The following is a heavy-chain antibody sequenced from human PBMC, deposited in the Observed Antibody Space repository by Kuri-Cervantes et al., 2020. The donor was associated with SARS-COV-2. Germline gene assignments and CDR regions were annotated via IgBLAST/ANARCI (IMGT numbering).Heavy chain of an antibody. CDR1: GGSISSGDYY. CDR2: IYYSGST. J-gene: IGHJ3*02. V-gene: IGHV4-61*08. CDR3: ARTRMVNTAMAYSGAFDI. Sequence: GSLRLSCTVSGGSISSGDYYWSWIRQPPGKGLEWIGYIYYSGSTNYNPSLKSRVTMSVDTSKNQFSLKLSSVTAADTAVYYCARTRMVNTAMAYSGAFDIWGQGTMVTVSS. D-gene: IGHD5-18*01.